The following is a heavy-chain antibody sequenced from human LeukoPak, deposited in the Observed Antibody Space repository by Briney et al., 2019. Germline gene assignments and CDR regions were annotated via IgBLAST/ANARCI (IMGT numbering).Heavy chain of an antibody. V-gene: IGHV3-23*01. CDR2: ISGSGGST. CDR1: GFTFSSYA. Sequence: GGSLRLSCAASGFTFSSYAMSWVRQAPGKGLEWVSAISGSGGSTYYADSVKGRFTISRDNSKNTLYLQMNSLRAEDTAVYYCAKGMDRSGYYYYGMDVWGQGTTVTVSS. D-gene: IGHD3-10*01. CDR3: AKGMDRSGYYYYGMDV. J-gene: IGHJ6*02.